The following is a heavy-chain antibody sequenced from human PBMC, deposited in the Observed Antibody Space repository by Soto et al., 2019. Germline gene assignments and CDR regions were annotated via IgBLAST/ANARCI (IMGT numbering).Heavy chain of an antibody. Sequence: PGGSLRLSCAASGFTFSSYSMNWVRQAPGKGLEWVSSISSSSSYIYYADSVKGRFTISRDNAKNSLYLQMNSLRAEDTAVYYCAREGCSSTSCYESSHYYYYGMDVWGQGTTVTVSS. J-gene: IGHJ6*02. CDR1: GFTFSSYS. CDR3: AREGCSSTSCYESSHYYYYGMDV. D-gene: IGHD2-2*01. CDR2: ISSSSSYI. V-gene: IGHV3-21*01.